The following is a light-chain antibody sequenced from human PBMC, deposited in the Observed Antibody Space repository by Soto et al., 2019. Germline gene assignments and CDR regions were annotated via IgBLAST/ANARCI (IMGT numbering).Light chain of an antibody. CDR2: GAS. CDR3: QQYGSSLLVT. J-gene: IGKJ4*01. V-gene: IGKV3-20*01. Sequence: EIVLTQSPGTLSLSPGERGTLSCRASQSVSSDYLAWYQQKPGQAPRLIIYGASNRATGIPDRFSGSGSGTEFPLTLSRLEPEDFAVYYCQQYGSSLLVTFGGGTKVEIK. CDR1: QSVSSDY.